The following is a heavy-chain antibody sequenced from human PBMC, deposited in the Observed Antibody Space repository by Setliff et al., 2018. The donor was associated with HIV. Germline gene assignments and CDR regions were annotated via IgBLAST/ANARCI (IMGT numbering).Heavy chain of an antibody. Sequence: PSETLSLTCTVSGGSMSSYYWSWIRQPPGKGLEWIGSIYYTGSTDYNPSLMSRVTISLDTPKNQFSLKLNSVIAADTAVYYCARGGYRDGYDYWGQGTLVTVSS. D-gene: IGHD5-18*01. CDR3: ARGGYRDGYDY. CDR2: IYYTGST. J-gene: IGHJ4*02. V-gene: IGHV4-59*01. CDR1: GGSMSSYY.